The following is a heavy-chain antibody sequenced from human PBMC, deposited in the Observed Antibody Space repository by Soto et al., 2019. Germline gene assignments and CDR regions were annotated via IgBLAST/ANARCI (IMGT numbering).Heavy chain of an antibody. V-gene: IGHV3-23*01. CDR3: AKDPSLLVPHYFDY. CDR2: ISGSGGST. Sequence: VGSLRLSCAASGFTFSSYAMSWVRQAPGKGLEWVSAISGSGGSTYYADSVKGRFTISRDNSKNTLYLQMNSLRAEDTAAYYCAKDPSLLVPHYFDYWGQGTLVTVSS. J-gene: IGHJ4*02. CDR1: GFTFSSYA. D-gene: IGHD6-13*01.